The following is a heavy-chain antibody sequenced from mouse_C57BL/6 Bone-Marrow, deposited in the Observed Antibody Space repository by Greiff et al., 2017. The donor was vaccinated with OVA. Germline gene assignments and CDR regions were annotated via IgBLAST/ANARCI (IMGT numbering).Heavy chain of an antibody. Sequence: DVMLVESGGDLVKPGGSLKLSCAASGFTFSSYGMSWVRQTPDKRLEWVATISSGGSYTYYPDSVKGRFTISRDNAKNTLYLQMSSLKSEDTAMYYCARHEDLRAMDYWGQGTSVTVSS. D-gene: IGHD3-2*02. CDR2: ISSGGSYT. CDR3: ARHEDLRAMDY. J-gene: IGHJ4*01. CDR1: GFTFSSYG. V-gene: IGHV5-6*02.